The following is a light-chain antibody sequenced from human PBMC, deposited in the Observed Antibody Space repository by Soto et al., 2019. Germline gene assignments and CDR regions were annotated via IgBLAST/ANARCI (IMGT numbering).Light chain of an antibody. Sequence: QSALTQPAYVSGSPGQSINISCTGTSSDVGGYNYVSWYQHHPGKAPKLIIYDVSNRPSGVSNPFSGSKSGNTASLTISGLQPEDEADYYCSSYTTSNTRQIVFGTGTKVTVL. CDR2: DVS. V-gene: IGLV2-14*03. CDR3: SSYTTSNTRQIV. J-gene: IGLJ1*01. CDR1: SSDVGGYNY.